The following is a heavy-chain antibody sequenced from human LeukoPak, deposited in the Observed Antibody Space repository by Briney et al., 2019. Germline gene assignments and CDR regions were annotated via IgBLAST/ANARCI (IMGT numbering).Heavy chain of an antibody. CDR2: INHSGST. J-gene: IGHJ6*02. V-gene: IGHV4-34*01. CDR3: ARGPSIQLWSDPYYYYGMDV. D-gene: IGHD5-18*01. CDR1: GGSFSGYY. Sequence: SETLSLTCAVYGGSFSGYYWSWIRQPPGKGLEWLGEINHSGSTNYNPSLKSRVTISVDTSKNQFSLKLSSVTAADTAVYYCARGPSIQLWSDPYYYYGMDVWGQGTTVTVSS.